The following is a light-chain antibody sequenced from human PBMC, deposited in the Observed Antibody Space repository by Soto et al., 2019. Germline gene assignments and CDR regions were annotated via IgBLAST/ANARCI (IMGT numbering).Light chain of an antibody. CDR3: HQYYRYPLT. Sequence: DIQMTQSPSTLSASVGDRVTITCRARQSFSRWLAWYQQKPGKAPKVLIYDASILANGVPSRFSGSESGTEFTLTISSLRPDDFSTYYCHQYYRYPLTFGGGTTVETK. V-gene: IGKV1-5*01. CDR2: DAS. CDR1: QSFSRW. J-gene: IGKJ4*01.